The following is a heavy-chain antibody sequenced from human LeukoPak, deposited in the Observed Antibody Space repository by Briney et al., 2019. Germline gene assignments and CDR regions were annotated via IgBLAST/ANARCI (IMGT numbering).Heavy chain of an antibody. CDR2: ISSSGSTI. D-gene: IGHD7-27*01. CDR3: ARDLLTGDYAFDI. J-gene: IGHJ3*02. CDR1: GFTFSDYY. V-gene: IGHV3-11*04. Sequence: GGSLRLSCAASGFTFSDYYMSWIRQAPGKGLEWVSYISSSGSTIYYADSVKGRFTISRDNAKNSLYLQMNSLRAEDTAVYYCARDLLTGDYAFDIWGQGTMVTVSS.